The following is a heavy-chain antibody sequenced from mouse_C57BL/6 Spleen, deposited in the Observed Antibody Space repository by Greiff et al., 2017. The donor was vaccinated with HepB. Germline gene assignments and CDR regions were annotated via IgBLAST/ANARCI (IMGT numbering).Heavy chain of an antibody. J-gene: IGHJ4*01. CDR2: INPYNGDT. Sequence: EVQLQQPGPELVKPGASVKISCKASGYSFTGYFMNWVMQSHGKSLEWIGRINPYNGDTFYNQKFKGKATLTVDKSSSTAHMELRSLTSEDSAVYYCARNYGSSYRWAMDYWGQGTSVTVSS. CDR1: GYSFTGYF. D-gene: IGHD1-1*01. CDR3: ARNYGSSYRWAMDY. V-gene: IGHV1-20*01.